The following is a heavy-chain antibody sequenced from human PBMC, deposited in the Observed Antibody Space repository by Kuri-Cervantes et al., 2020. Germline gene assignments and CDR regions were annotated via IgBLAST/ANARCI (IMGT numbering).Heavy chain of an antibody. CDR1: GGTFSSYA. V-gene: IGHV1-69*13. Sequence: SVKVSCKASGGTFSSYAISWVRQAPGQGLEWMGGIIPMFDTTEYAQKFQGRVTITADESTSTAYMELSSLRSEDTAVYYCAREIPEQWLESWGQGTLVTVSS. CDR3: AREIPEQWLES. CDR2: IIPMFDTT. J-gene: IGHJ4*02. D-gene: IGHD6-19*01.